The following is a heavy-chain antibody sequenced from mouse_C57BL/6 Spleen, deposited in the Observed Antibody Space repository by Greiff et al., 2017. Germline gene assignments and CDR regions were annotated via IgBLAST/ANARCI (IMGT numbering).Heavy chain of an antibody. CDR3: ARGYYDYDPYYFDY. J-gene: IGHJ2*01. CDR2: ISDGGSYT. Sequence: VQLKESGGGLVKPGGSLKLSCAASGFTFSSYAMSWVRQTPEKRLEWVATISDGGSYTYYPDNVKGRFTISRDNAKNNLYLQMSHLKSEDTAMYYCARGYYDYDPYYFDYWGQGTTLTVSS. D-gene: IGHD2-4*01. CDR1: GFTFSSYA. V-gene: IGHV5-4*01.